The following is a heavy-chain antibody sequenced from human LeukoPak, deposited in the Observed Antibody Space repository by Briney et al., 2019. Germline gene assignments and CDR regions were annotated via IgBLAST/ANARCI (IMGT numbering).Heavy chain of an antibody. V-gene: IGHV3-53*01. CDR2: IYSGGNT. Sequence: GGSLRLSCTVSGFTVSSNSWSWVRQAPGRGLEWVSFIYSGGNTHYSDSVKGRFTISRDTSKNTLYLQMNSLRADDTAIYYCARRAGEYSHPYDYWGQGTLVTVSS. D-gene: IGHD2/OR15-2a*01. CDR3: ARRAGEYSHPYDY. J-gene: IGHJ4*02. CDR1: GFTVSSNS.